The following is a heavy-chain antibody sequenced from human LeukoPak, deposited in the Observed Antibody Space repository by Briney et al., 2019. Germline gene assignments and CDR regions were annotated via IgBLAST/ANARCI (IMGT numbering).Heavy chain of an antibody. D-gene: IGHD1-7*01. V-gene: IGHV4-38-2*01. J-gene: IGHJ5*02. CDR2: IYHSGST. CDR3: ARQGIGRRRTGTYRRGGNWFDP. CDR1: GYSISSGYY. Sequence: PSETLSLTCAVSGYSISSGYYWGWIRQPPGKGLEWIGSIYHSGSTYYNPSLKSRVTISVDTSKNQFSLKLSSVTAADTAVYYCARQGIGRRRTGTYRRGGNWFDPWGQGTLSPSPQ.